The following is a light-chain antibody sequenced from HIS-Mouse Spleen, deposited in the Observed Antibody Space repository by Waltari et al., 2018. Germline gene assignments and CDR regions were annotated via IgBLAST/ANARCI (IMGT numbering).Light chain of an antibody. Sequence: DIVMTQSPDSLAVSLGERATINCKSSQSGLYSSNNQNYLAWYQQKPGQPPKLPIYWASTRETGVPDRFSGSGSGTDFTLTISSLQAEDVAVYYCQQYYSTPLTFGGGTKVEIK. V-gene: IGKV4-1*01. CDR1: QSGLYSSNNQNY. CDR3: QQYYSTPLT. CDR2: WAS. J-gene: IGKJ4*01.